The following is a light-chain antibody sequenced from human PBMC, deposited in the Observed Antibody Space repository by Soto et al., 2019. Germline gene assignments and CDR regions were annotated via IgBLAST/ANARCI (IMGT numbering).Light chain of an antibody. CDR3: GSFPGSRVV. V-gene: IGLV2-14*01. CDR1: SSDVGGYKY. CDR2: DVS. Sequence: QSALTQPASVSGSPGQSITISCTGTSSDVGGYKYVSWYQQHPGKAPKLMIYDVSNRPSGVSNRFSGSKSGNTASLTISGFRVGAWPDNYAGSFPGSRVVFAEGTK. J-gene: IGLJ2*01.